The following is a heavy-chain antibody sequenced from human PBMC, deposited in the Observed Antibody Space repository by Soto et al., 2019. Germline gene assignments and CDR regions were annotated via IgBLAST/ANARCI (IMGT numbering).Heavy chain of an antibody. V-gene: IGHV1-58*01. Sequence: GASVKVSCKASGFTFTSSAVQWVRQARGQRLEWIGWIVVGSGNTNYAQKFQERVTITRDMSTSTAYMELSSLRSEDTAVYYCAAVNSGSQGGGFAFDIWGKGTMVT. CDR2: IVVGSGNT. D-gene: IGHD1-26*01. CDR1: GFTFTSSA. CDR3: AAVNSGSQGGGFAFDI. J-gene: IGHJ3*02.